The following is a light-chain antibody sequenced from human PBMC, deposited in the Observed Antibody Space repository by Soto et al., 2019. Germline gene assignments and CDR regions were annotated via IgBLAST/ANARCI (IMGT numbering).Light chain of an antibody. CDR1: PGIGSA. CDR3: LLFNTYPQA. V-gene: IGKV1-13*02. Sequence: AIQLTQSPSSLSASIGDRVTITCRARPGIGSALAWYQQAPGKPPKLLIFDASTLENGVPSRFSGGGSGTDFTLTISSLQPEDFATYYCLLFNTYPQAFGGGTKVEIK. CDR2: DAS. J-gene: IGKJ4*01.